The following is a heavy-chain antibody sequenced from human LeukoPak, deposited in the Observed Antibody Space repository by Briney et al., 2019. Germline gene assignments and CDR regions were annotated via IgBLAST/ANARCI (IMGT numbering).Heavy chain of an antibody. J-gene: IGHJ4*02. CDR1: GYSISSGYY. V-gene: IGHV4-38-2*02. CDR3: ARGHSGYDEGY. CDR2: IYHSGST. Sequence: PSETLSLTCTVSGYSISSGYYWGWIRQPPGKGLEWIGSIYHSGSTYYNPSLKSRVTISVDTSKNQFSLKLSSVTAADTAVYYCARGHSGYDEGYWGQGTLVTVSS. D-gene: IGHD5-12*01.